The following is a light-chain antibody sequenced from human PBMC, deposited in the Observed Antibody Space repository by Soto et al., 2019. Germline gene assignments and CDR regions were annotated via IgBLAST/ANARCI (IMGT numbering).Light chain of an antibody. J-gene: IGLJ2*01. Sequence: QSVLTQPPSASGSPGQSVAISCTGTSSDVGGNNYVSWYQQHPGKAPKLMVYEVTKRPAGVPERFSGSKSGNTASLTVSGLQAEDVADYYCSSYAGSNNVIFGGGTKLTVL. CDR1: SSDVGGNNY. CDR3: SSYAGSNNVI. CDR2: EVT. V-gene: IGLV2-8*01.